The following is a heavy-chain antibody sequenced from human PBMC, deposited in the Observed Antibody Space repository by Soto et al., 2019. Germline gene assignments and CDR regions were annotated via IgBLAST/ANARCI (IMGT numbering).Heavy chain of an antibody. CDR3: ARGINYYASGDDAFDI. CDR2: MNPNSGNT. Sequence: QVQLVQSGAEVKKPGASVKVSCKASGYTFTSYDINWVRQATGQGLEWMGWMNPNSGNTGYAQKFQGRVTMTRNTSRSTAYMELSSLRSEDTAVYYCARGINYYASGDDAFDIWGKGTMVTVSS. D-gene: IGHD3-10*01. J-gene: IGHJ3*02. CDR1: GYTFTSYD. V-gene: IGHV1-8*01.